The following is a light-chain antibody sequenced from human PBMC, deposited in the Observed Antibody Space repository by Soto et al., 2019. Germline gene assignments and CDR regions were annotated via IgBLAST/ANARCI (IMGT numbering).Light chain of an antibody. CDR3: TSYASGSSHVV. V-gene: IGLV2-14*01. J-gene: IGLJ2*01. Sequence: QSALTQPASVSGSHGQSITLSCTGTSSDIGDYDYVSWYQRHPGKAPKLIIYDVNNRPSGVSNRFSGSKSGNTASLTISGLQAEDEADYCCTSYASGSSHVVFGGGTKLSVL. CDR1: SSDIGDYDY. CDR2: DVN.